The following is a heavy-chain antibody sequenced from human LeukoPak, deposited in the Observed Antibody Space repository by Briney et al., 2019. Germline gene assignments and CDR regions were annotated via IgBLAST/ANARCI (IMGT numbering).Heavy chain of an antibody. Sequence: GGSLRLSCAGSGFTFTDSAINWVRQAPGKGLEWVSSINNIAIHSYYAASVKGRFSISRDDAKNSVYLQMHSLRAEDTAIYYCARDPTRYLRYGYFDYWGQGAQVTVSS. J-gene: IGHJ4*02. CDR1: GFTFTDSA. CDR2: INNIAIHS. V-gene: IGHV3-21*01. CDR3: ARDPTRYLRYGYFDY. D-gene: IGHD4-17*01.